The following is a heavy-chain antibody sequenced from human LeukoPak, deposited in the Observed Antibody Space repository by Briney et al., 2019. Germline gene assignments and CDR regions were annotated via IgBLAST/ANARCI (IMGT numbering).Heavy chain of an antibody. CDR1: GFTFSSSA. Sequence: GGSLRLSCAASGFTFSSSAMSWVRQAPGKGLEWVSSISGSGGSPYYADSVKGRFAISRDNSKNTLYLQMNSLRAEDTAVYYCARAPIVGATVDYWGQGTLVTVSS. D-gene: IGHD1-26*01. J-gene: IGHJ4*02. CDR3: ARAPIVGATVDY. V-gene: IGHV3-23*01. CDR2: ISGSGGSP.